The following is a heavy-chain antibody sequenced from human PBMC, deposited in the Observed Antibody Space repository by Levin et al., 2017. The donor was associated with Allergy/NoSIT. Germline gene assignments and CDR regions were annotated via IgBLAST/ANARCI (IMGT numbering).Heavy chain of an antibody. Sequence: KISCQASGGTFSSYAISWVRQAPGQGLEWMGGIIPIFGTANYAQKFQGRVTITADESTSTAYMELSSLGAEDTAVYYGAGDVGQVGATSGWFDPWGQGTLVTVSS. D-gene: IGHD1-26*01. V-gene: IGHV1-69*01. CDR1: GGTFSSYA. CDR3: AGDVGQVGATSGWFDP. CDR2: IIPIFGTA. J-gene: IGHJ5*02.